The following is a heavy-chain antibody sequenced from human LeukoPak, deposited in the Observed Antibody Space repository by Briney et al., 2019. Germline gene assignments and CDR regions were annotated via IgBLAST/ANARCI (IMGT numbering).Heavy chain of an antibody. CDR1: GFTFSSYA. CDR2: ITSSSSYI. V-gene: IGHV3-21*01. CDR3: ARDPYSGYFDY. J-gene: IGHJ4*02. Sequence: GGSLRLSCAASGFTFSSYAMTWARQAPGKGLEWVSSITSSSSYIYYADSAKGRFTISRDNAKNSLYLQMNSLRAEDTAVYYCARDPYSGYFDYWGQGTLVTVSS. D-gene: IGHD6-13*01.